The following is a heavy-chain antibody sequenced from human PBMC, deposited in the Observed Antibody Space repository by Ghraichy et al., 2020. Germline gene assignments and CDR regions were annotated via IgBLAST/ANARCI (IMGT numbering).Heavy chain of an antibody. J-gene: IGHJ5*02. D-gene: IGHD3-3*01. CDR1: GGSFSGYY. CDR2: INHSGST. V-gene: IGHV4-34*01. Sequence: SQTLSLTCAVYGGSFSGYYWSWIRQPPGKGLEWIGEINHSGSTNYNPSLKSRVTISVDTSKNQFSLKLSSVTAADTAVYYCARARGSPFGVVIRPFDPWGQGTLVTVSS. CDR3: ARARGSPFGVVIRPFDP.